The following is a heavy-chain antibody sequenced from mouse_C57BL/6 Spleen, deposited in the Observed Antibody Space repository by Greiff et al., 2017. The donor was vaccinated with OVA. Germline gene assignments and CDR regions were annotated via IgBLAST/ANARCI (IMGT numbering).Heavy chain of an antibody. J-gene: IGHJ1*03. V-gene: IGHV1-50*01. CDR3: ARPPFSTTVVAHWYFDV. CDR1: GYTFTSYW. CDR2: IDPSDSYT. Sequence: VQLQQPGAELVKPGASVKLSCKASGYTFTSYWMQWVKQRPGQGLEWIGEIDPSDSYTNYNQKFKGKATLTVDTSSSTAYMQLSSLTSEDSAVYYCARPPFSTTVVAHWYFDVWGTGTTVTVSS. D-gene: IGHD1-1*01.